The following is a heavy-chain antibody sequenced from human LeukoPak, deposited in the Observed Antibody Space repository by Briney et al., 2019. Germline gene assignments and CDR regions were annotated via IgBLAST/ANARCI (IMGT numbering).Heavy chain of an antibody. CDR3: ARAGYSSGWYYFDY. J-gene: IGHJ4*02. D-gene: IGHD6-19*01. CDR1: SSXX. V-gene: IGHV3-74*01. CDR2: INSDGSST. Sequence: SSXXMHWVRQAPXKGLVWVSRINSDGSSTSYADSVKGRFTISRDNAKNTLYLQMNSLRAEDTAVYYCARAGYSSGWYYFDYWGQGTLVTVSS.